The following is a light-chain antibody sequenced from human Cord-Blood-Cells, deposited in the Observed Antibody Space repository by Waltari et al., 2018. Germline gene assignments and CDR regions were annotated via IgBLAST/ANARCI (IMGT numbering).Light chain of an antibody. CDR3: SSYSGTNLYV. CDR2: EVS. Sequence: QSALTQPPSASGSPGQSVTISCTGTSSDVGGYNYVSWYQQHPGKAPKLMIYEVSKRPSGVPDRFSGSNAGNTASLTVSGLQAEDEADYYCSSYSGTNLYVFGTGTKVTVL. V-gene: IGLV2-8*01. CDR1: SSDVGGYNY. J-gene: IGLJ1*01.